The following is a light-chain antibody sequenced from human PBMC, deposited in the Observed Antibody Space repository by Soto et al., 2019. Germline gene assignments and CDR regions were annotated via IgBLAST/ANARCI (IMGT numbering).Light chain of an antibody. Sequence: QAVVTQPPSVSGAPGQRVTISCTGSSSNIGAGYDVHWYQQLPGTAPKLLIYGNSNRPSGVPDRFSGSKSGTSASLAITGLQAEDEADYYCQSWRVFGTGTKVTVL. CDR2: GNS. J-gene: IGLJ1*01. CDR3: QSWRV. V-gene: IGLV1-40*01. CDR1: SSNIGAGYD.